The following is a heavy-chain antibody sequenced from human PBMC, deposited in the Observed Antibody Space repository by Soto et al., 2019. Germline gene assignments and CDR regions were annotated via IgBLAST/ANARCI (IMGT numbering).Heavy chain of an antibody. Sequence: QVQLVQSGAEVKQPGSSVKVSCKASGGTFSSYAISWVRQAPGQGLEWMGGIIPIFGTANYAQKFQGRVTITADESTSTAYMELSSLRSEDTAVYYCARARENYYYDSSGYYNYFDYWGQGTLVTVSS. CDR3: ARARENYYYDSSGYYNYFDY. CDR1: GGTFSSYA. J-gene: IGHJ4*02. D-gene: IGHD3-22*01. V-gene: IGHV1-69*01. CDR2: IIPIFGTA.